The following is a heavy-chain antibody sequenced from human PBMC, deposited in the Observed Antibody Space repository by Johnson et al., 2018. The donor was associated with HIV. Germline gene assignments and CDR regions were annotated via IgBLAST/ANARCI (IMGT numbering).Heavy chain of an antibody. V-gene: IGHV3-30*04. CDR2: ISYDGSTK. Sequence: QVQLVESGGGVVQPGRSLILSCAASGFTFSSYAMHWVRHAPGKGLEWVAVISYDGSTKYYADFLKGRFTISRENYKTTLYPQMKSMRAEDTSVYYFTTYGYSSGWYANAFDIWGQGTMVTVSS. J-gene: IGHJ3*02. D-gene: IGHD6-19*01. CDR1: GFTFSSYA. CDR3: TTYGYSSGWYANAFDI.